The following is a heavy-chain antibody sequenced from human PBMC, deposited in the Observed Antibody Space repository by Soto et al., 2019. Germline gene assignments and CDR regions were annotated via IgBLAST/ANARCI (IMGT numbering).Heavy chain of an antibody. CDR2: IWYDGSNT. D-gene: IGHD6-19*01. CDR1: GFFFRDFG. V-gene: IGHV3-33*01. Sequence: GGSLRLSCVASGFFFRDFGMHWVRQAPGKGLEWVSVIWYDGSNTYQGESVKGRFTMSRDISKNTLYLQMDSLRPEDTAVYYCAIAMAGKCHPFDHWGNGTLVTVSS. CDR3: AIAMAGKCHPFDH. J-gene: IGHJ4*01.